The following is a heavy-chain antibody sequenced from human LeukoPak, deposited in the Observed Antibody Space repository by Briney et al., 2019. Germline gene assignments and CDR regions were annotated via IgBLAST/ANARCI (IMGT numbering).Heavy chain of an antibody. J-gene: IGHJ3*02. CDR2: INPSGGST. CDR1: GYTFTGYY. Sequence: GASVKVSCKASGYTFTGYYMHWVRQAPGQGLEWMGWINPSGGSTSYAQKFQGRVTMTRDMSTSTVYMELSSLRSEDTAVYYCARGGAPRISAANVPDAFDIWGQGTMVTVSS. CDR3: ARGGAPRISAANVPDAFDI. D-gene: IGHD2-2*01. V-gene: IGHV1-46*01.